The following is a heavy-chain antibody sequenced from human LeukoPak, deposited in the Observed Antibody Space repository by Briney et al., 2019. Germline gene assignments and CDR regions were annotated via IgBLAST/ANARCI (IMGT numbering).Heavy chain of an antibody. J-gene: IGHJ4*02. CDR3: AREGAVAGDGDFDY. Sequence: ASVKVSCKASGYTFTSYGISWVRQAPGQGLEWMGWISSYSGNTKYAQKVQGRVTMTADTSTSTAYMELRSLRSDDTAVYYCAREGAVAGDGDFDYWGQGTLVTVSS. V-gene: IGHV1-18*01. CDR2: ISSYSGNT. D-gene: IGHD6-19*01. CDR1: GYTFTSYG.